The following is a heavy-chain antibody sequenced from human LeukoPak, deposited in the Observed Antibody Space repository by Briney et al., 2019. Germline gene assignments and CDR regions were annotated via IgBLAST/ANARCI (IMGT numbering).Heavy chain of an antibody. CDR2: ISGYNTYT. D-gene: IGHD3-16*01. CDR3: ARVRLVWGMETFDL. Sequence: ASVKVSCKASNNTLSNNGISWVRQAPGQGLEWMGWISGYNTYTTYAQKFQDRVTMTKDTSTSTAYMEMRSPRSDDTAIYYCARVRLVWGMETFDLWGQGTMVTVFS. V-gene: IGHV1-18*01. CDR1: NNTLSNNG. J-gene: IGHJ3*01.